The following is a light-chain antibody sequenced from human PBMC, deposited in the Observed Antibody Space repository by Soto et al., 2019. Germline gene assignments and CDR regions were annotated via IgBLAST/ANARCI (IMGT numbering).Light chain of an antibody. V-gene: IGKV3-20*01. CDR2: GAS. J-gene: IGKJ3*01. CDR3: QQYGSSSIFT. Sequence: EIVLTQSPGTLSLSPGERATLSCRASQSVSCSYLAWYQQKPGQAPRLLIYGASSRATGIPDRFSGSGSGTDFTLTISRLEPEDFAVYYCQQYGSSSIFTFGPGTKVDIK. CDR1: QSVSCSY.